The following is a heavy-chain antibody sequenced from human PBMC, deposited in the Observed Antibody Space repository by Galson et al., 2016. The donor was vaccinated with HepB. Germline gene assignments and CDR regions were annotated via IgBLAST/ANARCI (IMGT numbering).Heavy chain of an antibody. CDR1: GGTFSSFA. J-gene: IGHJ4*02. Sequence: SVKVSCKASGGTFSSFAISWVRQAPGHGPEWMGGIIPMFGTPNYAQNFQGRVTITADESTSTAYMELSSLTSEDTAVYYCARDLWDGYSPWALGYWGQGSLVTVSS. CDR2: IIPMFGTP. CDR3: ARDLWDGYSPWALGY. D-gene: IGHD5-24*01. V-gene: IGHV1-69*13.